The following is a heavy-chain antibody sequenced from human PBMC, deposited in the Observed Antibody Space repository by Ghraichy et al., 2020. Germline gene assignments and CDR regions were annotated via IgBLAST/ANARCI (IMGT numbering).Heavy chain of an antibody. Sequence: SETLSLTCAVSGGSISSGGYSWSWIRQPPGKGLEWIGYIYHSGSTYYNPSLKSRVTISVDRSKNQFSLKLSSVTAADTAVYYCARGRIGIAAAGLPLAGRQGAYFDYWGQGTLVTVSS. CDR2: IYHSGST. CDR3: ARGRIGIAAAGLPLAGRQGAYFDY. J-gene: IGHJ4*02. CDR1: GGSISSGGYS. V-gene: IGHV4-30-2*01. D-gene: IGHD6-13*01.